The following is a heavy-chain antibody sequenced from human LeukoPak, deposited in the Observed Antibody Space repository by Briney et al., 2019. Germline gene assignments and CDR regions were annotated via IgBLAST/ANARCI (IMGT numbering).Heavy chain of an antibody. J-gene: IGHJ4*02. D-gene: IGHD3-9*01. V-gene: IGHV1-69*05. CDR3: ARDRGDYDTPYYFDY. CDR1: GGTFISYA. Sequence: SVKVSCKASGGTFISYAISWVRQAPGQGLEWMGGIIPIFGTANYAQKFQGRVTITTDESTSTAYMELSSLRSEDTAVYYCARDRGDYDTPYYFDYWGQGTLVTVSS. CDR2: IIPIFGTA.